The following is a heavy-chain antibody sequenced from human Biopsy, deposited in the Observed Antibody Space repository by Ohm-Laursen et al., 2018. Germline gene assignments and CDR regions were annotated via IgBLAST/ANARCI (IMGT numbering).Heavy chain of an antibody. D-gene: IGHD3-10*01. J-gene: IGHJ3*02. V-gene: IGHV1-2*02. CDR3: ARDRMVTVITLVRADTFDI. Sequence: ASVKVSCKASGYTFTDYSLHWVRQAPGQGLEWMGWVNPNSGATNYAQKFQGRVTMTSDTSISTAYIELRRLISDDTAVYFCARDRMVTVITLVRADTFDIWGQGTLVSVSS. CDR2: VNPNSGAT. CDR1: GYTFTDYS.